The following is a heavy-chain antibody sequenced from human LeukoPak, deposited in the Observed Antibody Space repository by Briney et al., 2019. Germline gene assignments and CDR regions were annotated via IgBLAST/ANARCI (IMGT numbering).Heavy chain of an antibody. CDR3: ARSHDILPGLYFDY. D-gene: IGHD3-9*01. J-gene: IGHJ4*02. V-gene: IGHV4-59*01. CDR2: IYDSGST. CDR1: GGSISSYY. Sequence: SETLSLTCTVSGGSISSYYWSWLRQPPGKGLEWIGYIYDSGSTNYNPSLKSRVTISVDTSKNQFSLKLSSVTAADTAVYYCARSHDILPGLYFDYWGQGTLVTVSS.